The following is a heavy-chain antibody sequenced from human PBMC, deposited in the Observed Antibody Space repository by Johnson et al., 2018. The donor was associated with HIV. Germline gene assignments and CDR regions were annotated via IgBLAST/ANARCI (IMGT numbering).Heavy chain of an antibody. V-gene: IGHV3-7*05. CDR1: GFTFSDYW. Sequence: VHLVESGGGLVQPGGSLRLSCAGSGFTFSDYWMKWVRQAPGKGLEWVAKIKQDGSETYYVDSVKGRFTISRDNAKNLLFLQMNSLRAEDTAVYYCGFDIWGQGTMVTVSS. J-gene: IGHJ3*02. CDR2: IKQDGSET. CDR3: GFDI.